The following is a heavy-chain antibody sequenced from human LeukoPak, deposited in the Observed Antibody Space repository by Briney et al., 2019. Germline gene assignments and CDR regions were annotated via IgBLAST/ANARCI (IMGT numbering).Heavy chain of an antibody. V-gene: IGHV7-4-1*02. D-gene: IGHD2-15*01. J-gene: IGHJ4*02. CDR3: ARDPTRSPGGGFFSPLGY. Sequence: ASVKVSCKASGYTFTHYATNWVRQAPGQGLEWMGWINTNTATPMYAQGFSGRFVFSLDVSDSTAYLEISSLKAGDTAVYYCARDPTRSPGGGFFSPLGYWGQGSLVTVSS. CDR2: INTNTATP. CDR1: GYTFTHYA.